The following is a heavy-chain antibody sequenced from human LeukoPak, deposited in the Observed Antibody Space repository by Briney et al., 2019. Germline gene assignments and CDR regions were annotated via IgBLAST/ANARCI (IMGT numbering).Heavy chain of an antibody. CDR1: GFTVSSNY. J-gene: IGHJ6*02. CDR2: IYSGGST. Sequence: GGSLRLSCAASGFTVSSNYMSWVRQAPGKGLEWVSVIYSGGSTYYADSVKGRFTTSRDNSKNTLYLQMNSLRAEDTAVYYCARDPSLGTQRGMDVWGQGATVTVSS. CDR3: ARDPSLGTQRGMDV. V-gene: IGHV3-66*01. D-gene: IGHD1-14*01.